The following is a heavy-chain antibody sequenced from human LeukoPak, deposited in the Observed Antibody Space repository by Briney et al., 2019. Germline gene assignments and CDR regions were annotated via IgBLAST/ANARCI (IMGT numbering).Heavy chain of an antibody. Sequence: SETLSLTCAVSGYSISSDYYWGWIRQPPGKGLEWIGNIYHSGSTYYNPSLKSRVTISVETSKNQFSLKLSSVTAADTAVYYCARRGDGYSFEYWGQGTLVTVSS. V-gene: IGHV4-38-2*01. J-gene: IGHJ4*02. CDR3: ARRGDGYSFEY. CDR2: IYHSGST. CDR1: GYSISSDYY. D-gene: IGHD5-24*01.